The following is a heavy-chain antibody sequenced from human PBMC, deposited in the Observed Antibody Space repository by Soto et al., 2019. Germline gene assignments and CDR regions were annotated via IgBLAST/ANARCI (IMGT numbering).Heavy chain of an antibody. CDR2: INHSGST. J-gene: IGHJ5*02. Sequence: SETLSLTCAVYGGSFSGYYWSWIRQPPGKGREWIGEINHSGSTNYNPSLKSRVTISVDTSKNQFSLKLSSVTAADTAVYYCARVYSRGYYDFWSGYDNWFDPWGQGTLVTVS. V-gene: IGHV4-34*01. CDR3: ARVYSRGYYDFWSGYDNWFDP. D-gene: IGHD3-3*01. CDR1: GGSFSGYY.